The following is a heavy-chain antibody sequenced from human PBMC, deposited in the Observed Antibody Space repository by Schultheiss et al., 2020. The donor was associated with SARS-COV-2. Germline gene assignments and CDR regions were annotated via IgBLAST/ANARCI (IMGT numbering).Heavy chain of an antibody. J-gene: IGHJ6*02. V-gene: IGHV1-69*08. CDR3: ARGPSVIHYYYYYGMDV. D-gene: IGHD2-21*01. Sequence: SVKVSCKASGGTFSSYTISWVRQAPGQGLEWMGRINPNSGGTNYAQKFQGRVTITRDTSASTAYMELSSLRSEDTAVYYCARGPSVIHYYYYYGMDVWGQGTTVTVSS. CDR1: GGTFSSYT. CDR2: INPNSGGT.